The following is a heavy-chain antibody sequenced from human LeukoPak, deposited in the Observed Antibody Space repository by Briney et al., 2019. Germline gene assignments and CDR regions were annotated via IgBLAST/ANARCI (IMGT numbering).Heavy chain of an antibody. D-gene: IGHD3-3*01. J-gene: IGHJ5*02. CDR2: MNPNSGNT. CDR3: TVLEWGNNWFDP. V-gene: IGHV1-8*03. Sequence: GASVKVSCKASGYTFTSYDINWVRQATGQGLEWMGWMNPNSGNTGYAQKFQGRVTITRNTSISTAYMELSSLRSEDTAVYYCTVLEWGNNWFDPWGQGTLVTLSS. CDR1: GYTFTSYD.